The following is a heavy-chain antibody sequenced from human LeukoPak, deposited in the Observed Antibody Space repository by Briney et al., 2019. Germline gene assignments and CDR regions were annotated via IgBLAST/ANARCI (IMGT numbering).Heavy chain of an antibody. Sequence: ASVKVSCKASGYTFTSYYMHWVRQAPGQGLEWMGIINPSGGSTSYAQKFQGRVTMTRDTSTSTVYTELSSLRSEDTAVYYCARGGGDYMSRDYYYGMDVWGQGTTVTVSS. CDR1: GYTFTSYY. V-gene: IGHV1-46*01. CDR2: INPSGGST. CDR3: ARGGGDYMSRDYYYGMDV. D-gene: IGHD2-21*02. J-gene: IGHJ6*02.